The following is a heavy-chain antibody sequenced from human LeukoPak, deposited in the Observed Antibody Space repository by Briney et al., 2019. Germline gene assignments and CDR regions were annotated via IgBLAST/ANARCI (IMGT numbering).Heavy chain of an antibody. CDR2: IIPILGIA. CDR1: GYTFTSYA. D-gene: IGHD2-2*02. Sequence: ASVKVSCKASGYTFTSYAISWARQAPGQGLEWMGRIIPILGIANYAQKFQGRVTITADKSTSTAYMELSSLRSEDTAVYYCARVPCSSTSCYIADYYGMDVWGQGTTVTVSS. CDR3: ARVPCSSTSCYIADYYGMDV. J-gene: IGHJ6*02. V-gene: IGHV1-69*04.